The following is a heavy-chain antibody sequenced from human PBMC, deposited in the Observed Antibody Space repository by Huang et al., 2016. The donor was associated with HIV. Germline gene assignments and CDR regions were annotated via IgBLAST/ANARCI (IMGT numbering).Heavy chain of an antibody. CDR1: GYTFTSYY. J-gene: IGHJ1*01. CDR2: INPSGGGT. Sequence: QVQLVQSGAEVKKTGASVKVSCKASGYTFTSYYIHWVRQAPGQGLEVMGMINPSGGGTSDTQKCQGRVTMTRDTSTSTAYMELSSLRYEDTAIYYCATVNTPMTAEYFQHWGQGTLVTVSS. CDR3: ATVNTPMTAEYFQH. V-gene: IGHV1-46*01. D-gene: IGHD5-18*01.